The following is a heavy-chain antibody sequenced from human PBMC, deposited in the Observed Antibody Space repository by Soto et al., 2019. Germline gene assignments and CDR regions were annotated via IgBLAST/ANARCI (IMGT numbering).Heavy chain of an antibody. CDR3: ARSGGYSKQLVGYYYGMDV. D-gene: IGHD6-6*01. CDR2: INHSEDT. Sequence: SETLSLTCAVYGGSFSGFYWSWIRQSPGKGREWIGEINHSEDTNYNPSLKSRVLISVDMSRKWFSLKLRSVTAADTAVYYCARSGGYSKQLVGYYYGMDVWGQGTTVTVSS. V-gene: IGHV4-34*01. J-gene: IGHJ6*02. CDR1: GGSFSGFY.